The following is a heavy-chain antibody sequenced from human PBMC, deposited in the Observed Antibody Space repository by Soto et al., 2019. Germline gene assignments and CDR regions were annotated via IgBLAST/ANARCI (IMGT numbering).Heavy chain of an antibody. CDR3: ATHSSSHPKYYYYGMDV. V-gene: IGHV3-53*01. Sequence: GGSLRLSCAASGFTVSSNYMSWVRQAPGKGLEWVSVIYSGGSTYDADSVKGRFTISRDNSKNTLYLQMNSLRAEDTAVYYCATHSSSHPKYYYYGMDVWGPGTTVTVSS. CDR1: GFTVSSNY. D-gene: IGHD6-13*01. J-gene: IGHJ6*02. CDR2: IYSGGST.